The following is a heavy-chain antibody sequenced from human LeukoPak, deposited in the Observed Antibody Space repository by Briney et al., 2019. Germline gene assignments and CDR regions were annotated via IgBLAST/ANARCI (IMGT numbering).Heavy chain of an antibody. CDR2: INHSGST. Sequence: SETLSLTCAVYGGSFSGYYWSWIRQPPGKGLEWIGEINHSGSTNYNPSLKSRVTISVDTSKNQFPLKLSSVTAADTAVYYCARGRYDFWSGWNTFDPWGQGTLVTVSS. D-gene: IGHD3-3*01. CDR1: GGSFSGYY. CDR3: ARGRYDFWSGWNTFDP. J-gene: IGHJ5*02. V-gene: IGHV4-34*01.